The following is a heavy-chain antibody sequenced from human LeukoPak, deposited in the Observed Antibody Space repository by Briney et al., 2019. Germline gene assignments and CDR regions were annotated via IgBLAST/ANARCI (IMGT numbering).Heavy chain of an antibody. Sequence: PSETLSLTCTVSGYSISSGYYWGWIRQPPGKGLEWIGSIYHSGSTYYNPSLKSRVTISVDTSKNQFSLKLSSVTAADTAVYYCARDITMVRGVGDGMDVWGQGTTVTVSS. CDR1: GYSISSGYY. J-gene: IGHJ6*02. CDR2: IYHSGST. V-gene: IGHV4-38-2*02. CDR3: ARDITMVRGVGDGMDV. D-gene: IGHD3-10*01.